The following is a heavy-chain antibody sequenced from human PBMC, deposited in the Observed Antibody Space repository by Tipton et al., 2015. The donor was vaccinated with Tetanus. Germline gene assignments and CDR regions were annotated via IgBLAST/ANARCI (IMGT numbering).Heavy chain of an antibody. J-gene: IGHJ4*02. CDR2: IYWNDDK. D-gene: IGHD1-14*01. CDR3: ARSLEVPDQYYFDY. Sequence: LVKPTQTLTLTCTFSGFSLSTSGVGVGWIRQPPGKALEWLALIYWNDDKRYSPSLKSRLTITKDTSKNQVVLTMTNMDPVDTATYYCARSLEVPDQYYFDYWGQGTLVTVSS. CDR1: GFSLSTSGVG. V-gene: IGHV2-5*01.